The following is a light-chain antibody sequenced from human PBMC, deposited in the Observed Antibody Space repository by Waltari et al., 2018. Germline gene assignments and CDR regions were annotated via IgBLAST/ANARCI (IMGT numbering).Light chain of an antibody. CDR2: YYSASSK. V-gene: IGLV5-39*01. CDR3: SIWHSSAWV. Sequence: QPVLTQPTSLSASPGASARLSCTLSSGINVGSYSIFWYQQKPGSPPRYLLYYYSASSKHQGSGVPSRFSGSQEASANAGLVLVAVLQSEAEADYYCSIWHSSAWVFSGRTRLTGL. J-gene: IGLJ2*01. CDR1: SGINVGSYS.